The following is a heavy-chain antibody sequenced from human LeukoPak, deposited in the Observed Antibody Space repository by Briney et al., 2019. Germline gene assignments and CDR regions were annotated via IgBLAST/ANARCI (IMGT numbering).Heavy chain of an antibody. J-gene: IGHJ5*02. CDR3: ARALSRYQLLLP. CDR1: GDSISSGNYY. CDR2: IHSGGST. D-gene: IGHD2-2*01. Sequence: SETLSLTCTVSGDSISSGNYYWTWIRQHPGKGLEWVGYIHSGGSTWYNPSLKSRVTISVDTSKNQFSLKLSSVTAADTAVYYCARALSRYQLLLPWGQGTLVTVSS. V-gene: IGHV4-31*03.